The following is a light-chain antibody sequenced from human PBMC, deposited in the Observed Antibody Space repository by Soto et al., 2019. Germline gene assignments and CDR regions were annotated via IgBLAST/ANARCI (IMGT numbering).Light chain of an antibody. Sequence: EIVLTQSPGTLSWSAGERATLFCGASQTVSNNYLAWYQQKPGQAPRLLIYGASSRATGIPDRFTGSGSGTDFTLTIDRLEPEDFAVYYCQQYGRTPRTFGQGTKLEIK. V-gene: IGKV3-20*01. CDR1: QTVSNNY. J-gene: IGKJ2*01. CDR2: GAS. CDR3: QQYGRTPRT.